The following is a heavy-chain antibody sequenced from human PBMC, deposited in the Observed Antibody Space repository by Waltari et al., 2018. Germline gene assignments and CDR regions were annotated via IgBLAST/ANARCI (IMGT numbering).Heavy chain of an antibody. CDR2: ISAYNGNT. CDR3: ARGVVVVVAAQGWYFDL. V-gene: IGHV1-18*01. CDR1: GYTFTTSG. Sequence: QVQLVQSGAEVKRPGAAVKVSCKASGYTFTTSGISWVRPPPGQGLEWMGWISAYNGNTNYAQKLHGRVTMTTDTSTSTAYMELRSLRSDDTAVYYWARGVVVVVAAQGWYFDLWGRGTLVTVSS. D-gene: IGHD2-15*01. J-gene: IGHJ2*01.